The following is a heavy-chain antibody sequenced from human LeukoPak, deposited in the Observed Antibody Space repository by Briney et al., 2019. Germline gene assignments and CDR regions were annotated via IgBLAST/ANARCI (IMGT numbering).Heavy chain of an antibody. Sequence: SETLSLTCAVYGGSFIGYYWSWIRQPPAKEVEGMGEINHSGSTNYNPSLKSRVTISVDTSKNQCSLKPSSVTAADTAVYYCARGRLGRGYRVEGRDYFDYWGQGTLVTASS. CDR1: GGSFIGYY. J-gene: IGHJ4*02. D-gene: IGHD5-18*01. CDR2: INHSGST. V-gene: IGHV4-34*01. CDR3: ARGRLGRGYRVEGRDYFDY.